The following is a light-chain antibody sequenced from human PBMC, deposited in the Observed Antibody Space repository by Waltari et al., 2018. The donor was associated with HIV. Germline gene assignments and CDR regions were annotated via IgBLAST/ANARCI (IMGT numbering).Light chain of an antibody. Sequence: QSALPQPPSASGSPGQSVTISCTGTSSDVGGYDYVSWYQHHPGKVPRLIMYEGSKRPSGVPDRFSGFKSGNTASLTVSGLQAEDEADYYCTSYAGSGEYVFGTGTKVTVL. V-gene: IGLV2-8*01. J-gene: IGLJ1*01. CDR3: TSYAGSGEYV. CDR2: EGS. CDR1: SSDVGGYDY.